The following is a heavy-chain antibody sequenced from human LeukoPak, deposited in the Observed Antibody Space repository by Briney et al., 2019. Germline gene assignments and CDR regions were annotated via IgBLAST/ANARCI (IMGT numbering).Heavy chain of an antibody. CDR1: GFTFSGYS. CDR3: AKGAVAGTGVYYYYYYMDV. V-gene: IGHV3-21*01. J-gene: IGHJ6*03. Sequence: GGSLRLSCAASGFTFSGYSMNWVRQAPGKGLEWVSSISTTSDYIHYADSLKGRVAISRDNAKNSLYLQMNSLRAEDTAVYYCAKGAVAGTGVYYYYYYMDVWGKGTTVTVSS. D-gene: IGHD6-19*01. CDR2: ISTTSDYI.